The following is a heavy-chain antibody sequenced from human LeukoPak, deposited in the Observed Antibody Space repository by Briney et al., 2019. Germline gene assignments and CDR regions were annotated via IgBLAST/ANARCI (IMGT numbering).Heavy chain of an antibody. V-gene: IGHV3-23*01. Sequence: GGSLRLSCITSVYTLGTNPMSWVRKAPGKGLEWVLGISGSGASTYYADSVKGRFTISRDDSRNTLYLQMNSLRGDDTAVYYCARDRHGDGMDVWGQGTTVTVSS. CDR3: ARDRHGDGMDV. CDR2: ISGSGAST. CDR1: VYTLGTNP. D-gene: IGHD3-10*01. J-gene: IGHJ6*02.